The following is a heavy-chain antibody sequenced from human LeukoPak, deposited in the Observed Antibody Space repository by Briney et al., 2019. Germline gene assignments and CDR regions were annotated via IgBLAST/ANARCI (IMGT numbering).Heavy chain of an antibody. V-gene: IGHV1-2*02. CDR3: ARDGAVAGTAYPEY. Sequence: ASVKVSCKASGYTFSSYLISWVRQAPGQGLEWMGWINPNSGGTNYAQKFQGRVTMTRDTSISTAYMELSRLTSDDAAVYYCARDGAVAGTAYPEYWGQGTLVTVSS. D-gene: IGHD6-19*01. CDR2: INPNSGGT. CDR1: GYTFSSYL. J-gene: IGHJ4*02.